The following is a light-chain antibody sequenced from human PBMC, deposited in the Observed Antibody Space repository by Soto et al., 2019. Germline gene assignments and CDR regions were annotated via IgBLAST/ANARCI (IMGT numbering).Light chain of an antibody. CDR1: SSDVGGYNF. CDR3: ISYIPSTTTHWV. J-gene: IGLJ3*02. CDR2: EVY. Sequence: QSVLTQPPSASGSPGQSVTISCTGTSSDVGGYNFVSWYQQHPGKAPKMLIFEVYNRPSGISDRFSGSKSGDTASLTISGLQAEDEADYYCISYIPSTTTHWVFGGGTKLTVL. V-gene: IGLV2-8*01.